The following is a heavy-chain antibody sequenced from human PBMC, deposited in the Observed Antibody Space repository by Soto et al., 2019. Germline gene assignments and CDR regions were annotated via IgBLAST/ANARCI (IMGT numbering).Heavy chain of an antibody. CDR2: IVVGSGNT. V-gene: IGHV1-58*01. CDR3: AAVYYDSSGYYLPLAFDI. CDR1: GFTFTSSA. J-gene: IGHJ3*02. Sequence: SVKVSCKASGFTFTSSAVQWVRQARGQRLEWIGWIVVGSGNTNYAQKFQERVTITRDMSTSTAYMELSSLRSEDTAVYYCAAVYYDSSGYYLPLAFDIWGQGTMVTV. D-gene: IGHD3-22*01.